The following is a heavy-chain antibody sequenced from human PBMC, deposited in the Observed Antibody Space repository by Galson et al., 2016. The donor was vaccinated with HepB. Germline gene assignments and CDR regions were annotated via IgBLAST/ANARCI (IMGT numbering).Heavy chain of an antibody. D-gene: IGHD4-23*01. Sequence: SETLSLTCSVSGVSITSYYWSWIRQSPAKGLEWIGYIYSSGGGSRNYNPSLKSRVTISVDLSKNQFSLKLSSVTAADTALYYFARTYGGRFNSWGQGTLVTVSA. CDR3: ARTYGGRFNS. V-gene: IGHV4-4*09. CDR2: IYSSGGGSR. J-gene: IGHJ4*02. CDR1: GVSITSYY.